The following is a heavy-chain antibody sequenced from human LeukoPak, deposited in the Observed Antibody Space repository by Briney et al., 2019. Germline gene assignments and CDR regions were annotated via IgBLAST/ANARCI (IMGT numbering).Heavy chain of an antibody. D-gene: IGHD2-15*01. V-gene: IGHV3-23*01. Sequence: PGGSLRLSCVVSGITLSNYGMSWVRQAPGKGLEWVAGISDRGGSTNYADSVKGRFTISRDNPKNTLYLQMNSLRSEDTAVYFCAKRGVVIRAVLVVDFHKEAYYFDSWGQGALVTVSS. CDR2: ISDRGGST. CDR3: AKRGVVIRAVLVVDFHKEAYYFDS. J-gene: IGHJ4*02. CDR1: GITLSNYG.